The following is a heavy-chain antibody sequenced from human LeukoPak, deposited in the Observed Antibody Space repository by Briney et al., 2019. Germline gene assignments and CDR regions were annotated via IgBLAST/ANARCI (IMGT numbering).Heavy chain of an antibody. CDR1: GFTFNTYG. CDR2: TSGSATGYMT. V-gene: IGHV3-23*01. D-gene: IGHD2-8*02. Sequence: PGGSLRLSCAASGFTFNTYGMSWVRHSPGKGLEWVSATSGSATGYMTNCADSVKGRFTISRDNDKNTLYLQMSSLRVEDTAVYYCTKHYWAFEFWGQGTLVTVSS. CDR3: TKHYWAFEF. J-gene: IGHJ4*02.